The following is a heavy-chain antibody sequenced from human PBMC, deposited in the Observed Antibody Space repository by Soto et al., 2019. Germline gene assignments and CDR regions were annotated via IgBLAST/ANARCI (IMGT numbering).Heavy chain of an antibody. J-gene: IGHJ6*02. CDR3: ARDLGITGATTKHGMDV. CDR1: GYTFTGYY. Sequence: ASVKVSCKASGYTFTGYYMHWVRQAPGQGLEWMGWINPNSGGTNYAQKFQGWVTMTRDTSISTAYMELSRLRSDDTAVYYCARDLGITGATTKHGMDVWGQGTTVTVSS. CDR2: INPNSGGT. V-gene: IGHV1-2*04. D-gene: IGHD1-20*01.